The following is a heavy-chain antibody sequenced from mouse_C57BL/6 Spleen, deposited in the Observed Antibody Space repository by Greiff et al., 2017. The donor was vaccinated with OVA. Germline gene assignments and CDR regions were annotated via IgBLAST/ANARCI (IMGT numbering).Heavy chain of an antibody. D-gene: IGHD3-2*02. CDR2: IDPSDSYT. CDR1: GYTFTSYW. V-gene: IGHV1-59*01. J-gene: IGHJ2*01. CDR3: ARALDSSGY. Sequence: QVQLQQPGAELVRPGTSVKLSCEASGYTFTSYWMHWVKQRPGQGLEWIGVIDPSDSYTNYNQKFKGKATLTVDTSSSTAYMQLSSLTSEDSAVYYCARALDSSGYWGQGTTLTVSS.